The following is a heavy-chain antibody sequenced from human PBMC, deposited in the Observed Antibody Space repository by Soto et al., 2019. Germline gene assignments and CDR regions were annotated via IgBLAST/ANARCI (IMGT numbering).Heavy chain of an antibody. Sequence: PSETLSLTCTVSGGSISSYYWSWIRQPPGKGLEWIGYIYYSGSTDYNPSLKSRVTISVDTSKNQFSLKLSSVTAADTAVYYCARDNPENYYYMDVWGKGTTVTVSS. CDR2: IYYSGST. V-gene: IGHV4-59*01. J-gene: IGHJ6*03. CDR1: GGSISSYY. CDR3: ARDNPENYYYMDV.